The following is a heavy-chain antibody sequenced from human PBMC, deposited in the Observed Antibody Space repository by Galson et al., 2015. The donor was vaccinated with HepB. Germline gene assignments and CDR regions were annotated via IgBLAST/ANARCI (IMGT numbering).Heavy chain of an antibody. CDR3: ARGPSPRSVGGTWLVFYHNYYGLDV. CDR1: GFSFSNYG. V-gene: IGHV3-33*01. Sequence: SLRLSCAASGFSFSNYGMYWVRQAPGKGLEWVAIIWRDGNLRYYGDSAKGRFSISRDNSKNTMYLQMNSLRADDTAVYYCARGPSPRSVGGTWLVFYHNYYGLDVWGQGTTVTVSS. D-gene: IGHD1-26*01. J-gene: IGHJ6*02. CDR2: IWRDGNLR.